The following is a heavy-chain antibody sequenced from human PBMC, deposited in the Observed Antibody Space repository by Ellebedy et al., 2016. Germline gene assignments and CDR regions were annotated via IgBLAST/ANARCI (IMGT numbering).Heavy chain of an antibody. D-gene: IGHD1-14*01. J-gene: IGHJ4*02. CDR1: GDSINSAGYY. V-gene: IGHV4-31*03. CDR3: AREHWNQAEYFDY. Sequence: SETLSLXXSVSGDSINSAGYYWSWIRQHPGKGLECIGYIYYTGSTYYHPSLKSRVSISVDTSKKQFSLKLNSVTAADTAFYFCAREHWNQAEYFDYWGPGMLVTVSS. CDR2: IYYTGST.